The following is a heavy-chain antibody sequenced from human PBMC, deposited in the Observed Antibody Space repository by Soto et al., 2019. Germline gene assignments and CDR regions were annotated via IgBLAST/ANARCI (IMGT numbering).Heavy chain of an antibody. CDR2: INHSGST. V-gene: IGHV4-34*01. J-gene: IGHJ4*02. Sequence: PSETMSLTCAVYGGSFYGYYGGWIRQPPGKGLEWIGEINHSGSTNYNPSLKSRVTISVDTSKNQFSLKLSSVTAADTAVYYCARGQSSLLLDCWGQGVLVTVSS. CDR1: GGSFYGYY. D-gene: IGHD2-8*02. CDR3: ARGQSSLLLDC.